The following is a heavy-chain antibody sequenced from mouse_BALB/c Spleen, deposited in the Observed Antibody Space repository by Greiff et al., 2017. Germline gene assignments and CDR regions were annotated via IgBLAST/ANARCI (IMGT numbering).Heavy chain of an antibody. CDR2: ISDGGGYT. V-gene: IGHV5-4*02. Sequence: EVMLVESGGGLVKPGGSLKLSCAASGFTFSDYCMYWVRQTPEKRLEWVATISDGGGYTYYPDSVKGRFTISRDNAKNNLYLQMSSLKSEDTAMYYCARVDGNAMDYWGQGTSVTVSS. D-gene: IGHD2-1*01. J-gene: IGHJ4*01. CDR1: GFTFSDYC. CDR3: ARVDGNAMDY.